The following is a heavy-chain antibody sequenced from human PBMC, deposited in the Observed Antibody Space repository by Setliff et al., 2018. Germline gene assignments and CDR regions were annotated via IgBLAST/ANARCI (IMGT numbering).Heavy chain of an antibody. CDR2: ISGSGGST. CDR1: GFTFSNSA. V-gene: IGHV3-23*01. CDR3: AKYTEYYYDRSGYHYTSEYFQH. D-gene: IGHD3-22*01. Sequence: GGSLRLSCAASGFTFSNSAMSWVRQAPGKGLEWVSGISGSGGSTFYADSVKGRFTISRDNSNNTLFLQMNSLRAEDTAVYYCAKYTEYYYDRSGYHYTSEYFQHWGQGTLVTVSS. J-gene: IGHJ1*01.